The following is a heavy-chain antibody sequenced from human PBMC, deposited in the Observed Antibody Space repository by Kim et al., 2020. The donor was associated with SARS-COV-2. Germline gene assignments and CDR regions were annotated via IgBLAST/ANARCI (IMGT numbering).Heavy chain of an antibody. J-gene: IGHJ6*02. D-gene: IGHD6-13*01. V-gene: IGHV3-9*01. CDR3: AKDLTAAAGTPTYYYGLDV. CDR1: GFTFDGYA. CDR2: INWNSGTI. Sequence: GGSLRLSCAASGFTFDGYAMHWVRQVSGKGLEWVSGINWNSGTIGYADSVKGRFTISRDNAKNSLYLQMNSLRPEDTALYYCAKDLTAAAGTPTYYYGLDVWGQGTAVTVSS.